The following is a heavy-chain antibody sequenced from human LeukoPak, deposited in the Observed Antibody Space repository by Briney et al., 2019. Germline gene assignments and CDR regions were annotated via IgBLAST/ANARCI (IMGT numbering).Heavy chain of an antibody. D-gene: IGHD3-3*01. J-gene: IGHJ5*02. V-gene: IGHV3-11*01. CDR3: ARDFWQQGDDA. CDR2: ISGIDSTI. CDR1: GFTFRDYY. Sequence: PGGSLRLSCTASGFTFRDYYMAWIRQAPGKGLEWVSYISGIDSTIFYADSVKGRFTISRDNAKNSLYLQMDGLRAEDTAVYYCARDFWQQGDDAWGQGTLVTVSA.